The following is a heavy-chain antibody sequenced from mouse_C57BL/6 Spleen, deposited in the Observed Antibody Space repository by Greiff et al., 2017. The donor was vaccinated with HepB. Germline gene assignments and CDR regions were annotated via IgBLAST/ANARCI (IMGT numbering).Heavy chain of an antibody. Sequence: VQLQQSGAELARPGASVKLSCKASGYTFTSYGISWVKQRTGQGLEWIGEIYPRSGNTYYNEKFKGKATLTADKSSSTAYMELRSLTSEDSAVSFCARGDYDYDARYFDYWGQGTTLTVSS. CDR2: IYPRSGNT. V-gene: IGHV1-81*01. CDR1: GYTFTSYG. J-gene: IGHJ2*01. CDR3: ARGDYDYDARYFDY. D-gene: IGHD2-4*01.